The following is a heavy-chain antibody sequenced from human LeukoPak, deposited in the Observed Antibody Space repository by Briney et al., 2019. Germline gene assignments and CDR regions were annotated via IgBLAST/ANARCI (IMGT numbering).Heavy chain of an antibody. V-gene: IGHV3-7*02. CDR3: ASFSTSAVIGDY. D-gene: IGHD3-10*01. J-gene: IGHJ4*02. CDR2: MKPDGSER. Sequence: GGSLRLSCAASGLTFSGYWMNWVRQAPGKGLEWVANMKPDGSERYYVDSVKGRFTISRDNAKNSLYLQMNGLRAEDTAVYYCASFSTSAVIGDYWGQGTLVTVSS. CDR1: GLTFSGYW.